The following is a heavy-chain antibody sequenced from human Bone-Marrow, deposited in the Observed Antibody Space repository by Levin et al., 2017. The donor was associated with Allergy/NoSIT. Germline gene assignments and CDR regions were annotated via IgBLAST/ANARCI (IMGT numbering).Heavy chain of an antibody. Sequence: SGGSLRLSCAASGFTFSSYAMHWVRQAPGKGLEWVAVISYDGSNKYYADSVKGRFTISRDNSKNTLYLQMNSLRAEDTAVYYCARVDYGDYEDYYYYGMDVWGQGTTVTVSS. CDR1: GFTFSSYA. CDR3: ARVDYGDYEDYYYYGMDV. J-gene: IGHJ6*02. D-gene: IGHD4-17*01. V-gene: IGHV3-30*04. CDR2: ISYDGSNK.